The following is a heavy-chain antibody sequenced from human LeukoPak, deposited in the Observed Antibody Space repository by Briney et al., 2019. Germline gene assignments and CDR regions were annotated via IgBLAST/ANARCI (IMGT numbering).Heavy chain of an antibody. V-gene: IGHV1-69*13. CDR1: GGTFSSYA. J-gene: IGHJ4*02. D-gene: IGHD3-10*01. CDR2: IIPIFGTA. CDR3: ARRPYGPRLYYFDY. Sequence: SVKVSCKASGGTFSSYAISWVRQAPGQGLEWMGGIIPIFGTANYAQKFQGRVTITADESTSTAYMELSSLRSEDTAVYYCARRPYGPRLYYFDYWGQGTLVTVSS.